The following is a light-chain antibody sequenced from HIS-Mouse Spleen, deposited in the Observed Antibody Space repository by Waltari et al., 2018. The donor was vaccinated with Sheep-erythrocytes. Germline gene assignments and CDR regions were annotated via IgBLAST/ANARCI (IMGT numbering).Light chain of an antibody. J-gene: IGLJ3*02. V-gene: IGLV2-8*01. Sequence: QSALTQPPSASGSPGQSFTISCTVTSSDVGGYNYFSWYQQHPGKAPKLMIYEVSKRPSGVPDRFSGSKSGNTASLTVSGLQAEDEADYYCSSYAGSNNWVFGGGTKLTVL. CDR2: EVS. CDR1: SSDVGGYNY. CDR3: SSYAGSNNWV.